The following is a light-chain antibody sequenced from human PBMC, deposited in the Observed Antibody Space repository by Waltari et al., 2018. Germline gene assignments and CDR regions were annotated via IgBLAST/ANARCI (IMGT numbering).Light chain of an antibody. J-gene: IGKJ2*01. CDR2: LGS. CDR3: MEPLQTRT. CDR1: QSLLHSNGYNY. Sequence: DIVMTQSPLSLPVTPGEPASISCRSSQSLLHSNGYNYLDWYLQKPGKSTQLLIYLGSNRASGVADRFSGSGSGTEFTLRISRVEAEDVGVYYCMEPLQTRTFGQGTKLEIK. V-gene: IGKV2-28*01.